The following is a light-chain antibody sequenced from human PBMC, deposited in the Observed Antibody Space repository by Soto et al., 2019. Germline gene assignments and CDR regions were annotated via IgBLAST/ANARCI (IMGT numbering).Light chain of an antibody. CDR1: SSDVGGYNY. CDR3: SPYTSSSTSLCV. V-gene: IGLV2-14*01. Sequence: QSVLTQPASVSGFPGQSITISCTGTSSDVGGYNYVSWYQQHPGKAPKLMIYDVSNRPSGVSNRFSGSKSGNTASLTISGLQAEDEADYYCSPYTSSSTSLCVFGTGTKVTVL. J-gene: IGLJ1*01. CDR2: DVS.